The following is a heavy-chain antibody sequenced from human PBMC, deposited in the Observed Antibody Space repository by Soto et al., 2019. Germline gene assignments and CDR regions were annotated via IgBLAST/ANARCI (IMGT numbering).Heavy chain of an antibody. D-gene: IGHD3-9*01. J-gene: IGHJ4*02. CDR1: GGTFSSYA. CDR2: IIPIFGTA. Sequence: AASVKVSCKASGGTFSSYAISWVRQAPGQGLEWMGGIIPIFGTANYAQKFQGRVTITADKSTSTAYMELSSLRSEDTAVYYCARDKSPILTGYYMPCYFDYWGQGTLVTVSS. CDR3: ARDKSPILTGYYMPCYFDY. V-gene: IGHV1-69*06.